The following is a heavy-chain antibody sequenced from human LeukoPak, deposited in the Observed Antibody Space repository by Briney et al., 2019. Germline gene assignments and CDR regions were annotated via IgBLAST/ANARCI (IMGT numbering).Heavy chain of an antibody. D-gene: IGHD2-2*01. V-gene: IGHV1-2*02. CDR1: AYTFTDYF. Sequence: ASVKVSCTASAYTFTDYFMYWVRQAPGQGLEWMGWINPNSGGTDYARDFQGGVTMTRDMSINTAYMELSGLRSDDTAVYYCARGAAIVVVPAAKDNWFDPWGQGTLVTVSS. CDR3: ARGAAIVVVPAAKDNWFDP. CDR2: INPNSGGT. J-gene: IGHJ5*02.